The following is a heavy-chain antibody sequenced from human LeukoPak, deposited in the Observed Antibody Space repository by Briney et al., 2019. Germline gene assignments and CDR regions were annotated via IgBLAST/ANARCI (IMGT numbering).Heavy chain of an antibody. D-gene: IGHD2/OR15-2a*01. Sequence: PGGSLRLSCAASGFTFSSYGMSWVRQAPGKGLEWVSGINWNGGSTGYADSVKGRFAISRDNAKNSLYLQMNSLRAEDTALYYCARPIDHHYYYYMDVWGKGTTVTVSS. CDR1: GFTFSSYG. CDR2: INWNGGST. J-gene: IGHJ6*03. V-gene: IGHV3-20*04. CDR3: ARPIDHHYYYYMDV.